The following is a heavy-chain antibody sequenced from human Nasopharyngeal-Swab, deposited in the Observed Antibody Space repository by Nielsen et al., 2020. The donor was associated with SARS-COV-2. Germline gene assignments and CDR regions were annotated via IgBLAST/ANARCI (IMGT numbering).Heavy chain of an antibody. CDR3: ARRLVWFGEAHYYYYGMDV. V-gene: IGHV3-74*01. CDR2: INSDGTTT. D-gene: IGHD3-10*01. J-gene: IGHJ6*02. CDR1: GFSFRSYW. Sequence: GGSLRLSCAASGFSFRSYWMHWVRQAPGKGLVWVSCINSDGTTTRYADSVKGRFTVSRDNAKNKLYLEMNSLRADDTAVYYCARRLVWFGEAHYYYYGMDVWGQGTTVTVSS.